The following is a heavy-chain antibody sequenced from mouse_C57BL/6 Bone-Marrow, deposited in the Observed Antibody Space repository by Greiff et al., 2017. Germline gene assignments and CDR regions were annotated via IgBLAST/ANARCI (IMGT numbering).Heavy chain of an antibody. D-gene: IGHD4-1*01. Sequence: QVTLKVCGPGILQSSQTLSLTCSFSGFSLSTSGMGVSWIRQPSGKGLEWLAHIYWDDDKRYNPSLKSRLTISKDTSRNQVFLKITSVDTADTATYYCARRRELGRYFDYWGQGTTLTVSS. V-gene: IGHV8-12*01. CDR3: ARRRELGRYFDY. J-gene: IGHJ2*01. CDR1: GFSLSTSGMG. CDR2: IYWDDDK.